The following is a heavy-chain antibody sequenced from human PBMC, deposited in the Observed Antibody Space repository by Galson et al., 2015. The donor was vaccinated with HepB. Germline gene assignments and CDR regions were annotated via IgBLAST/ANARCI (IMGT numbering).Heavy chain of an antibody. CDR3: ARDEDTDILTGYRPDGMDV. CDR2: IVPTFETP. J-gene: IGHJ6*02. CDR1: GGTLRSYG. D-gene: IGHD3-9*01. Sequence: SVKVSCKASGGTLRSYGISWVRQAPGQGLEWMGGIVPTFETPEYARKFQGRVTITADESTNTVYMELSSLRSEDTAIYYCARDEDTDILTGYRPDGMDVWGQGTTVTVS. V-gene: IGHV1-69*13.